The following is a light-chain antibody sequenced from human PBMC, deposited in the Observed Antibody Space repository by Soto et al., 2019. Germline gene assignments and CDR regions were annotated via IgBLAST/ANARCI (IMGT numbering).Light chain of an antibody. Sequence: EIGMTQSPATLSVSPGERATLSCRASQSVSGRLSWYQQKRGQAPRLLIYGASTRATGIPARFSGSGSGTEFTLTISSLQSEDFAVYYCQQYDNWPLTFGGGTKVDIK. V-gene: IGKV3-15*01. CDR2: GAS. CDR3: QQYDNWPLT. CDR1: QSVSGR. J-gene: IGKJ4*01.